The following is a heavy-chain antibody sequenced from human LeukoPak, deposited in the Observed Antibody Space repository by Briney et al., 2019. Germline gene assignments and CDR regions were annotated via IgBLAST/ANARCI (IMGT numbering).Heavy chain of an antibody. V-gene: IGHV6-1*01. CDR1: GDSVSSNSAA. CDR3: ARERRIQATVTTWRRDAFDI. D-gene: IGHD4-17*01. Sequence: PSQTLSLTFAISGDSVSSNSAAWNWIRQSPSRGLEWLGRTYYRSKCYNDYAVSVKSRITINPDTSKNQFSLQLNSVTPEDTAVYYCARERRIQATVTTWRRDAFDIWGQGTMVTVSS. J-gene: IGHJ3*02. CDR2: TYYRSKCYN.